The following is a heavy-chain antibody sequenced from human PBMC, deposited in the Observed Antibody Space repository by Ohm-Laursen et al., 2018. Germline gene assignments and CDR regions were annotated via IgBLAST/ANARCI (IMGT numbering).Heavy chain of an antibody. CDR2: INSDGSST. Sequence: SLRLSCAASGFTFSSYWMQWVRQAPGKGLVWVSRINSDGSSTSYVDSVEGRFTISRDKFKNTLDLQMHGLRVEDTAVYYCARDEEYRDFYYYGMDVWGQGTTVIVSS. V-gene: IGHV3-74*01. D-gene: IGHD5-18*01. J-gene: IGHJ6*02. CDR3: ARDEEYRDFYYYGMDV. CDR1: GFTFSSYW.